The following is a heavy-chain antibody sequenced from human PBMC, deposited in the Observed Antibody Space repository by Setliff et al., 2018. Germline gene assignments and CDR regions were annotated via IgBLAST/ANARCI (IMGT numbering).Heavy chain of an antibody. Sequence: SETLSLTCAVYGGSFSGYYWNWIRQPPGKGLEWIGEIDHSGGSNYNPSLKSRVTMSVDTSKNQLSLDLTSLTAADTAVYSGARSLLHPGSGDRYNCLETWGQGTLVTVSS. V-gene: IGHV4-34*01. CDR1: GGSFSGYY. J-gene: IGHJ5*02. CDR3: ARSLLHPGSGDRYNCLET. CDR2: IDHSGGS. D-gene: IGHD3-10*01.